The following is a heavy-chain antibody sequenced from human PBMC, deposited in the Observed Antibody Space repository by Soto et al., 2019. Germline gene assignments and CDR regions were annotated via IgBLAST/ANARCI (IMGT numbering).Heavy chain of an antibody. CDR2: INAGNGNT. V-gene: IGHV1-3*01. CDR3: GKTAQGYYYYGMDV. J-gene: IGHJ6*02. Sequence: ASVKVSCKASGYTFTSYAMHWVRQAPGQRLEWMGWINAGNGNTKYSQKFQGRVTITRDTSASTAYMELSSLRSEDTAVYYCGKTAQGYYYYGMDVWGQGTTVTVSS. CDR1: GYTFTSYA.